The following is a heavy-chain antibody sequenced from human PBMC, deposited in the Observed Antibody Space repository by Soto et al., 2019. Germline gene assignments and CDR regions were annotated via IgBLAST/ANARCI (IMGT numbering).Heavy chain of an antibody. V-gene: IGHV3-30*18. J-gene: IGHJ4*02. CDR2: ISYDGSHK. D-gene: IGHD5-12*01. CDR3: AKEGPGSGGFDPNSYFEN. CDR1: GFTFSAYG. Sequence: QVQLVESAGGVVQPGTSLRLSCAASGFTFSAYGMHWVRQVPGKGLEWVAVISYDGSHKDYVDSVKGRITISRDNSKNTLHLQMNSLRPEDKAVYYCAKEGPGSGGFDPNSYFENWGQGTLVTVSS.